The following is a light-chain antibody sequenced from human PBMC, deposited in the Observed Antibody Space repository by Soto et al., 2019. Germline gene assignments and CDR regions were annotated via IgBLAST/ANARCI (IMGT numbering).Light chain of an antibody. V-gene: IGKV3-15*01. Sequence: EIVMTQSPATLSVSPEERATLSCRVSQSVSSNLAWYQQKPGQTPRLLIYGASTRATGIPARFSGSGSGTDCTLTISSLQSEDFAVYYCQQYSSWPPITFGQGTKVEIK. CDR1: QSVSSN. CDR3: QQYSSWPPIT. CDR2: GAS. J-gene: IGKJ2*01.